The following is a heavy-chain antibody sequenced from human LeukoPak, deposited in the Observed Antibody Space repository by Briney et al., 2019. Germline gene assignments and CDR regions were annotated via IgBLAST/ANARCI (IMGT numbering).Heavy chain of an antibody. CDR2: INHSGST. CDR1: GGSFSGYY. D-gene: IGHD3-16*02. Sequence: SETLSLTCAVYGGSFSGYYWSWIRQPPGKGLEWIGEINHSGSTNYNPSLKSRVTISVDTSKNQFSLKLSSVTAADTAVYYCARVARKSGITFGGVIAYYFDYWGQGTLVTVSS. V-gene: IGHV4-34*01. J-gene: IGHJ4*02. CDR3: ARVARKSGITFGGVIAYYFDY.